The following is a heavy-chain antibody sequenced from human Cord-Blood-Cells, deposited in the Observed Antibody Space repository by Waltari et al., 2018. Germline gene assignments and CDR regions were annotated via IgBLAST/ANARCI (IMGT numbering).Heavy chain of an antibody. D-gene: IGHD6-19*01. CDR3: ARALYSSGWYYFDY. J-gene: IGHJ4*02. CDR2: INPNSGGT. CDR1: GYTFTGYY. V-gene: IGHV1-2*02. Sequence: QVQLVQSGAEVKKPGASVRVSCKASGYTFTGYYMHWVRQAPGQGLECMGWINPNSGGTNYAKKFQGRVTMTRDTSISTAYMELSRLRSDDTAVYYCARALYSSGWYYFDYWGQGTLVTVSS.